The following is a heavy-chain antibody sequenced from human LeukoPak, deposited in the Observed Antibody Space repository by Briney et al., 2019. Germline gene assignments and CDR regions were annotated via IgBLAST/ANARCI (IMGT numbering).Heavy chain of an antibody. D-gene: IGHD2-2*01. CDR3: ARDWSAARKNDY. CDR2: INPSGGST. CDR1: GYTFTTYY. V-gene: IGHV1-46*01. Sequence: ASVKVSCKASGYTFTTYYIYWVRQAPGQGLEWMGIINPSGGSTSYAQKFQGRVTMTRDTSTSTAYMELRSLRSDDTAVYYCARDWSAARKNDYWGQGTLVTVSS. J-gene: IGHJ4*02.